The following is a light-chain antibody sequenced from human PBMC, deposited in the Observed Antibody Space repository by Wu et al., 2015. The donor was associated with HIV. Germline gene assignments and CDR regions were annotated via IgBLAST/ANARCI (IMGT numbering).Light chain of an antibody. V-gene: IGKV3-11*01. Sequence: EIVLTQSPATLSLSPGERATLSCRASQSVGSYLAWYQKKPGQAPRLLIYNASDRATGIPARFSGSGSGTEFTLTITGLQSEDYGIYYCQQYNNWPRSFGQGTKLET. J-gene: IGKJ2*01. CDR1: QSVGSY. CDR3: QQYNNWPRS. CDR2: NAS.